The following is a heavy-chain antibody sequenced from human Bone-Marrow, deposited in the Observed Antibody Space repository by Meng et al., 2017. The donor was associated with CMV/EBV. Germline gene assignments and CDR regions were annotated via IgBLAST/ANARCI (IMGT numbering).Heavy chain of an antibody. Sequence: ASVKVSCKASGYTFTSYDINWVRQATGQGLEWMGWMNPNSGNTGYAQKFQGRVTMTRNTSISTAYMELSSLRSEDTAVYYCARDQLAVGVFSNWGQGTLVTISS. CDR1: GYTFTSYD. V-gene: IGHV1-8*01. CDR2: MNPNSGNT. J-gene: IGHJ4*02. D-gene: IGHD3-16*01. CDR3: ARDQLAVGVFSN.